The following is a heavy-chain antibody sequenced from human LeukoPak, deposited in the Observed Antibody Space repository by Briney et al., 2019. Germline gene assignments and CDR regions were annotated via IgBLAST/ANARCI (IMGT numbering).Heavy chain of an antibody. J-gene: IGHJ4*02. V-gene: IGHV4-59*08. D-gene: IGHD3-9*01. CDR3: VGSVFDWSLGY. CDR2: IYYSGST. Sequence: PSETLSLTCTVSGGSISSYYWSWIRQPPGKGLEWIGYIYYSGSTNYNPSLKSRVTISVDTSKNQFSLKLSSVTAADTAVYYCVGSVFDWSLGYWGQGTLVTVSS. CDR1: GGSISSYY.